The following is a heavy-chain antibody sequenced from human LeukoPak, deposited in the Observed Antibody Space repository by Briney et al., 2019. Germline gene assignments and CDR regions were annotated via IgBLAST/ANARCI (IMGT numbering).Heavy chain of an antibody. CDR1: GCIFSSYA. Sequence: SVKVSCKASGCIFSSYAISWVQQAPGQGHEWMGGIIPLFGTANYAQKLQGRVTITADESTSTAYMELSSLRSEDTAVYYCAREVAYYDFWSGLFDYWGQGTLVTVSS. CDR2: IIPLFGTA. D-gene: IGHD3-3*01. V-gene: IGHV1-69*13. J-gene: IGHJ4*02. CDR3: AREVAYYDFWSGLFDY.